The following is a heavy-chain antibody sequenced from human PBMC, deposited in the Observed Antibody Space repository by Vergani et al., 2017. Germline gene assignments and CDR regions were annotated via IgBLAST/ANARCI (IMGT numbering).Heavy chain of an antibody. Sequence: QVQLVQSGAEVKKPGASVKVSCKVSGYTLTELSMHWVRQATGKGLDWMGGFDPEDGETIYAQELQGRVTMTEDTSTDTAYMARSSLRSEDTAVYYCATPRLRFSYYYYYGMDVWGQGTTVTVSS. V-gene: IGHV1-24*01. D-gene: IGHD5-12*01. J-gene: IGHJ6*02. CDR1: GYTLTELS. CDR2: FDPEDGET. CDR3: ATPRLRFSYYYYYGMDV.